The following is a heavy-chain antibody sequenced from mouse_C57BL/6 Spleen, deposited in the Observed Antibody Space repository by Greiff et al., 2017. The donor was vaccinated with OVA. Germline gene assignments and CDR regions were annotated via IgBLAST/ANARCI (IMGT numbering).Heavy chain of an antibody. D-gene: IGHD2-12*01. J-gene: IGHJ3*01. CDR3: TKEPYAD. Sequence: EVMLVESGAGLVKPGGSLKLSCAASGFTFSSYAMYWVRQTPEKRLEWVAYISSGGDYIYYADNVKGRVTITRDNARNTLYLQMSSLKSEDTAMYYCTKEPYADWGQGTLVTVSA. CDR1: GFTFSSYA. V-gene: IGHV5-9-1*02. CDR2: ISSGGDYI.